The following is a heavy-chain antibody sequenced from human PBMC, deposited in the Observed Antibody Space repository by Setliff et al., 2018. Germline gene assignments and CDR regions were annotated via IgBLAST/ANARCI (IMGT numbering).Heavy chain of an antibody. CDR3: ARHKSNGSGSYPSLYMDV. CDR2: IYYSGST. V-gene: IGHV4-39*01. D-gene: IGHD3-10*01. CDR1: GGSISSGNYY. J-gene: IGHJ6*03. Sequence: SETLSLTCRVSGGSISSGNYYWGLIRQPPGNGLEWVATIYYSGSTYSNPSLNSRLIISVDAPDNQLSVKLSSVTAADTAVYYCARHKSNGSGSYPSLYMDVWGKGIMVTVSS.